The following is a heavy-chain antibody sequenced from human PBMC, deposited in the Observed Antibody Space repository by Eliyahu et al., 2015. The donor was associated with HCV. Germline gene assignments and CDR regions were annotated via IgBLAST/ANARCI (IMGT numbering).Heavy chain of an antibody. V-gene: IGHV3-48*01. Sequence: EVQLVESGGGLVQPGGSLXLSCAASGFTFXSYSMTWVRQAPGKGLEWVSYISSSSSTIYYADSVKGRFTISRDNAKNSLYLQMNSLRAEDTAVYYCARAWSGYYTLLDAFDIWGQGTMVTVSS. CDR1: GFTFXSYS. CDR3: ARAWSGYYTLLDAFDI. J-gene: IGHJ3*02. CDR2: ISSSSSTI. D-gene: IGHD3-3*01.